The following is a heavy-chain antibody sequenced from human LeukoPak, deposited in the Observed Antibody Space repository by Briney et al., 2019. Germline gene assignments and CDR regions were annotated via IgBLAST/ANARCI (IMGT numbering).Heavy chain of an antibody. CDR2: ITPIFGSA. V-gene: IGHV1-69*05. CDR1: GGTFSSYA. Sequence: SVKVSCEASGGTFSSYAISWVRQAPGQGLEWMGGITPIFGSANYAQTFQGRVPHTTDDSTSTAYMELSRLRSDATAVYYCAREGYCGGGSWYDDWGQGTLVTVSS. J-gene: IGHJ4*02. D-gene: IGHD2-15*01. CDR3: AREGYCGGGSWYDD.